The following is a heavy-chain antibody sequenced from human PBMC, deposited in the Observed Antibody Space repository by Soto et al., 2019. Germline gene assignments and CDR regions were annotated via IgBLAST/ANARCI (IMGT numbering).Heavy chain of an antibody. CDR1: GGSFDAYY. V-gene: IGHV4-34*01. Sequence: TLSLTFALYGGSFDAYYWSCVRQSPGKGLEWIGEIHHSGRTKYNPSLKSRVSLSVDTSTKHFSLRLTSVNAADRGVYYCARGVDSWSGYLFWGQGSSVTVTS. CDR3: ARGVDSWSGYLF. CDR2: IHHSGRT. J-gene: IGHJ4*02. D-gene: IGHD3-3*01.